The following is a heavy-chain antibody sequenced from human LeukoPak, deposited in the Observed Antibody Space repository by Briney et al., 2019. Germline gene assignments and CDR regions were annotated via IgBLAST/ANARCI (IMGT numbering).Heavy chain of an antibody. Sequence: SVKVSCKASGGTFSSYAISWVRQAPGQGLEWMGRIIPIFGTANYAQKFHGRVTITTDESTSTAYMELSSLRSEDTAVYYCARDGPWERLRYGYFDYWGQGTLVTVSS. CDR1: GGTFSSYA. D-gene: IGHD1-26*01. CDR3: ARDGPWERLRYGYFDY. V-gene: IGHV1-69*05. J-gene: IGHJ4*02. CDR2: IIPIFGTA.